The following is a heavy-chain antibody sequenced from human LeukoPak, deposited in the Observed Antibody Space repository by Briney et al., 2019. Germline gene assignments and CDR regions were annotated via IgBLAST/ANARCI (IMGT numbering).Heavy chain of an antibody. CDR1: GYTLTELS. CDR2: FYPGDGET. V-gene: IGHV1-24*01. Sequence: ASVKVSFKVYGYTLTELSMHWVRQAPGKGLEWMGGFYPGDGETIYAQKFQGRVTMTEDTSSDTAYMELSMLRSEDTAVYYCAAGGVYDLLRYWGQGALVTVSS. D-gene: IGHD5/OR15-5a*01. J-gene: IGHJ4*02. CDR3: AAGGVYDLLRY.